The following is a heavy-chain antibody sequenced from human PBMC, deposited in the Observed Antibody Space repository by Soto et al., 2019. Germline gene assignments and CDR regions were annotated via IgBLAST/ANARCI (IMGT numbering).Heavy chain of an antibody. Sequence: QVQLQESGPGLVKPLQTLSLTCTVSGASVSNGGHYWSWIRQHPWKGLEWIGHIFYTGSTSYNPSLKRRLIISLDASKNQFSLYLSSVTAADTAIYYCAREDGYYSGRTNVWGQGTLVTVSS. J-gene: IGHJ4*02. CDR3: AREDGYYSGRTNV. D-gene: IGHD6-19*01. CDR2: IFYTGST. CDR1: GASVSNGGHY. V-gene: IGHV4-31*03.